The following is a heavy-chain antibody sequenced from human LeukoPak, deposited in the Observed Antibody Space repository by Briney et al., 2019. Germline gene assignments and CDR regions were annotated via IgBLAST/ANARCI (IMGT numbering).Heavy chain of an antibody. CDR1: GFPFSSYW. Sequence: GGSLRLSCVASGFPFSSYWMTWVRQAPGEGLEWVANIKQDGSKKSYVDSVKGRFTISRDNAKNSLYLQMNSLRAEDTAIYYCTRVGYIDEGIDYWGQGTLVTVSS. V-gene: IGHV3-7*04. D-gene: IGHD5-24*01. J-gene: IGHJ4*02. CDR2: IKQDGSKK. CDR3: TRVGYIDEGIDY.